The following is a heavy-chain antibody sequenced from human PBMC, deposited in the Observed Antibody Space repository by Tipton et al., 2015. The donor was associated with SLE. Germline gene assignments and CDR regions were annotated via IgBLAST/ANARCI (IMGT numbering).Heavy chain of an antibody. CDR3: ARGRGSAFDI. V-gene: IGHV4-59*01. CDR2: IYYSGST. J-gene: IGHJ3*02. CDR1: GGSISSYY. Sequence: TLSLTCTVSGGSISSYYWSWIRQPPGKGLEWIGYIYYSGSTNYNPSLKSRVTISVDTSKNQFSLKLSSVTAADTAVYYCARGRGSAFDIRGQGTMVTVSS.